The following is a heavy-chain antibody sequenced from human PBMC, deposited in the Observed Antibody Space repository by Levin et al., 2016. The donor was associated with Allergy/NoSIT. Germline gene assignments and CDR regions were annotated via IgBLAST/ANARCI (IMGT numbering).Heavy chain of an antibody. CDR3: ARDEPAAMVYYGMDV. CDR2: ISAYNGNT. Sequence: ASVKVSCKASGYTFTSYGISWVRQAPGQGLEWMGWISAYNGNTNYAQKLQGRVTMTTDTSTSTAYMELRSLRSDDTAVYYCARDEPAAMVYYGMDVWGQGTTVTVSS. J-gene: IGHJ6*02. V-gene: IGHV1-18*01. D-gene: IGHD2-2*01. CDR1: GYTFTSYG.